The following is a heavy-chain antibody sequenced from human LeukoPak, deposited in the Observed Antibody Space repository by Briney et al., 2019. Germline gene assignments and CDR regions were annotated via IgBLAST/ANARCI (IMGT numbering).Heavy chain of an antibody. Sequence: GASVKVSCKASGGTFSSYAISWVRQAPGQGLEWMGGIIPIFGTANYAQKFQGRVTITADESTSTAYMELSSLRSEDTAVYYCASYGSDGPFDYWGQGTLVTVSS. CDR2: IIPIFGTA. V-gene: IGHV1-69*01. J-gene: IGHJ4*02. D-gene: IGHD6-25*01. CDR3: ASYGSDGPFDY. CDR1: GGTFSSYA.